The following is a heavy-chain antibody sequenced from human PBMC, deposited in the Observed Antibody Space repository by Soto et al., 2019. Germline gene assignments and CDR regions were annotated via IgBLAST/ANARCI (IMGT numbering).Heavy chain of an antibody. CDR3: ARDPARASIDGISCLSD. V-gene: IGHV3-64*01. D-gene: IGHD2-2*01. CDR1: GFTLSGYA. CDR2: ISSNGGST. J-gene: IGHJ4*02. Sequence: EVQLVESGGGLVQPGGSLRLSCAASGFTLSGYAMHWVRQAPGKGLEYVSAISSNGGSTYYANSVKGGFTISRDNSKNTLYLQMGSLRAEDMAVYYCARDPARASIDGISCLSDWGQGTLVTVSS.